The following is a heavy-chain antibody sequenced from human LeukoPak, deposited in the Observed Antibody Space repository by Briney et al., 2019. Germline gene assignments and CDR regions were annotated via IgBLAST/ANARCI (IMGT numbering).Heavy chain of an antibody. Sequence: ASVKVSCKASGYTFTSYAMHWVRQAPGQRLEWMGWINAGNGNTKYSQKFQGRVTITRDTSASTAYMELSSLRSEDTAVYYCARVVACIVGFDPWGQGTLVTVSS. CDR2: INAGNGNT. D-gene: IGHD6-19*01. CDR3: ARVVACIVGFDP. V-gene: IGHV1-3*01. J-gene: IGHJ5*02. CDR1: GYTFTSYA.